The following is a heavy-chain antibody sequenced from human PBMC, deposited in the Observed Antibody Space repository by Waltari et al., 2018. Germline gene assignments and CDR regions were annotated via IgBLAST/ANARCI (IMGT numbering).Heavy chain of an antibody. Sequence: QVQLVQSGAEVKKPGASVKVSCKASGYTLTSYYMHWVRQAPGQGLEWMGSIIPFLGISKYAQSLQARLTITVDQSTNTGYMELNNLRPEDTGVYYCARSGEMKGTVDYWGQGTLVAVSS. CDR1: GYTLTSYY. CDR2: IIPFLGIS. CDR3: ARSGEMKGTVDY. D-gene: IGHD1-1*01. V-gene: IGHV1-69*04. J-gene: IGHJ4*02.